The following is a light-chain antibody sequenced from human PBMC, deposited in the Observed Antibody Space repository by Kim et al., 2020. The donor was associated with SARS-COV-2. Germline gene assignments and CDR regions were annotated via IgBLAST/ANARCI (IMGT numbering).Light chain of an antibody. CDR3: QSADGSGTYV. J-gene: IGLJ1*01. Sequence: VSPGQTASITCTGDTGPEKQTYWYQQKSGQAPLLVIYKVNERPSGIPGRFSGSSSGTTVTLTISGVQAEDDADYYCQSADGSGTYVFGTGTKVTVL. CDR1: TGPEKQ. V-gene: IGLV3-25*03. CDR2: KVN.